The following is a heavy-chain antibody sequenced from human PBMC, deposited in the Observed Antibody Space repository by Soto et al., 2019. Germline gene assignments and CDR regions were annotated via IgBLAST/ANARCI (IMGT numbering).Heavy chain of an antibody. CDR1: GGSISSYY. V-gene: IGHV4-59*12. CDR3: ARIGRSSLYYYYMDV. D-gene: IGHD2-2*01. Sequence: SETLSLTCTVSGGSISSYYWSWIRQPPGKGLEWIGYIYYSGSTNYNPSLKSRVTISVDTSKNQFSLKLSSVTAADTAVYYCARIGRSSLYYYYMDVWGKGTTVTVSS. CDR2: IYYSGST. J-gene: IGHJ6*03.